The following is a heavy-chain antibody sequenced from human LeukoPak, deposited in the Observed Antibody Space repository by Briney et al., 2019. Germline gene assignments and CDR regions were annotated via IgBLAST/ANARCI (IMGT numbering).Heavy chain of an antibody. Sequence: GGSLRLSCAASGFTFSSYWMSWVRQAPGKGLEWVANIKQDGSEKYYVDSVKGRFTISRDNAKNSLYLQMNSLRAEDTAVYYRARVLWFGESYYFDYWGQGTLVTVSS. CDR3: ARVLWFGESYYFDY. CDR2: IKQDGSEK. CDR1: GFTFSSYW. D-gene: IGHD3-10*01. J-gene: IGHJ4*02. V-gene: IGHV3-7*04.